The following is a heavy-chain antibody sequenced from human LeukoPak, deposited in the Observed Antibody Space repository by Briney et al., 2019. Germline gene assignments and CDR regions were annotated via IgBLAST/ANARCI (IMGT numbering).Heavy chain of an antibody. D-gene: IGHD2-21*01. Sequence: GGSLRLSCAASGFTFDDYAMHWVRQAPGKGLEWVSGISWNSDTIAYADSVKGRFTISRDNAKNSLYLQMNSLRPEDTALYYCAKGFLYYYYYGMDVXXQGTTVTVSS. CDR1: GFTFDDYA. V-gene: IGHV3-9*01. CDR3: AKGFLYYYYYGMDV. J-gene: IGHJ6*02. CDR2: ISWNSDTI.